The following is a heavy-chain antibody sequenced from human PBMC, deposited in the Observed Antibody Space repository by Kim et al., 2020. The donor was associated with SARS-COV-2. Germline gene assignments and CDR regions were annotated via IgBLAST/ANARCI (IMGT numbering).Heavy chain of an antibody. Sequence: ADSVKGRFTISRDNSKNTLYLQMNSLRAEDTAVYYCAKEPSGSGAVWFDPWGQGTLVTVSS. CDR3: AKEPSGSGAVWFDP. V-gene: IGHV3-23*01. J-gene: IGHJ5*02. D-gene: IGHD1-26*01.